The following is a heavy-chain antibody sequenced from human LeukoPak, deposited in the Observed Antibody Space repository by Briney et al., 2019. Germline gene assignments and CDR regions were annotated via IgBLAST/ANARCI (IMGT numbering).Heavy chain of an antibody. J-gene: IGHJ5*02. V-gene: IGHV3-48*04. CDR1: GFTFSSYS. CDR3: ARTDGFDP. CDR2: ISDSSTTI. Sequence: GGSLRLSCAASGFTFSSYSMNWVRQAPGKGLEWVSYISDSSTTIYYADSVKGRFTISRDNAKNSLYLQMNSLRAEDTAVYYCARTDGFDPWGQGTLVTVSS.